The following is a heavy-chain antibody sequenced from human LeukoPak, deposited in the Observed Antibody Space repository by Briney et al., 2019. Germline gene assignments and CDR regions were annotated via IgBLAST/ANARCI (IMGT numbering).Heavy chain of an antibody. V-gene: IGHV4-61*01. J-gene: IGHJ6*02. CDR1: GGSVSSGFYY. Sequence: TSETLSLTCTVSGGSVSSGFYYWSWIRQHPGKGLEWIGYIYHTGSTNYNPSLKSRVTLSLDTSRKQFSLKLSSVTAADTAVYYCARIMNYGAYLYYGLDVWGQGTTVTVSS. CDR2: IYHTGST. D-gene: IGHD4-17*01. CDR3: ARIMNYGAYLYYGLDV.